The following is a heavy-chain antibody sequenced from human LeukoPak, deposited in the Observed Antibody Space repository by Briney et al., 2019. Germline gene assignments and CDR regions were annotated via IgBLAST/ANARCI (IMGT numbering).Heavy chain of an antibody. J-gene: IGHJ3*02. V-gene: IGHV4-34*01. CDR2: INHSGGT. CDR1: GGSFSGYY. CDR3: AIAPWSGSYSRGAFDI. D-gene: IGHD1-26*01. Sequence: SETLSLTCAVYGGSFSGYYWSWIRQPPGKGLEWIGEINHSGGTNYNPSLKSRVTISVDTSKNQFSLKLSSVTAADTAVYYCAIAPWSGSYSRGAFDIWAKGQWSPSLQ.